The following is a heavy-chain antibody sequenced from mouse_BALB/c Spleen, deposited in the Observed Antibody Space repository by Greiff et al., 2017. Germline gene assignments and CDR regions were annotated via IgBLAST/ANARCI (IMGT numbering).Heavy chain of an antibody. J-gene: IGHJ4*01. CDR1: GYSITSDYA. Sequence: EVKLQESGPGLVKPSQSLSLTCTVTGYSITSDYAWNWIRQFPGNKLEWMGYISYSGSTSYNPSLKSRISITRDTSKNQFFLQLNSVTTEDTATYYCARRGHYDFYAMDYWGQGTSVTVSS. V-gene: IGHV3-2*02. CDR3: ARRGHYDFYAMDY. D-gene: IGHD2-4*01. CDR2: ISYSGST.